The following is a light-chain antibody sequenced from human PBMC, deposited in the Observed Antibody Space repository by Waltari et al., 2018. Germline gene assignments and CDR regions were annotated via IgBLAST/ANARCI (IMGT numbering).Light chain of an antibody. J-gene: IGKJ1*01. CDR3: QQYYTPPWT. V-gene: IGKV4-1*01. CDR1: QSVLKNSNNKNI. CDR2: WAS. Sequence: DIVMTQSPDSLAVSLGERAPNKCKSSQSVLKNSNNKNILAWYQQKRGHPPKLLIYWASARESGVPDRFSGSGSGTDFTLTITSLQAEDVAVYYCQQYYTPPWTFGQGTKVEIK.